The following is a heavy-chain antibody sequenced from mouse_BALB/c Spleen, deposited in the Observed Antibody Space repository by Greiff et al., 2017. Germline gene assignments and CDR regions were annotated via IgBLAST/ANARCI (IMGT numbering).Heavy chain of an antibody. CDR1: GFSLTSYG. V-gene: IGHV2-2*02. CDR3: ARRNYGRGYYALDY. J-gene: IGHJ4*01. D-gene: IGHD1-1*01. Sequence: QVQLKQSGPGLVQPSQSLSITCTVSGFSLTSYGVHWVRQSPGKGLEWLGVIWSGGSTDYNAAFISRLSISKDNSKSQVFFKMNSLQANDTAIYYWARRNYGRGYYALDYWGQGTSGTGSS. CDR2: IWSGGST.